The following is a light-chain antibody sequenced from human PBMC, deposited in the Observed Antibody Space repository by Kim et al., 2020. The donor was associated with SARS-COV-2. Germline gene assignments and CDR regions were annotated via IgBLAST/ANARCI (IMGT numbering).Light chain of an antibody. CDR3: QQYDDWPPWT. V-gene: IGKV3-15*01. Sequence: EMAVTQSPATLPVSPGERATLSCRASQSVGTNLAWYQQRPGQAPRLLIYSASIRAIGIPARFSGSGSGTDFTLTISSLQSEDLAVYYCQQYDDWPPWTFGQGTKVDIK. J-gene: IGKJ1*01. CDR2: SAS. CDR1: QSVGTN.